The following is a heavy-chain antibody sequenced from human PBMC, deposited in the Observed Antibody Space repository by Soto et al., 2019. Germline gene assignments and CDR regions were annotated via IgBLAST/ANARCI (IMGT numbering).Heavy chain of an antibody. CDR2: IIPIFGTA. D-gene: IGHD3-16*01. CDR1: GGTFSSYA. V-gene: IGHV1-69*13. CDR3: ARDKAFGYTFDY. Sequence: SVKVSCKASGGTFSSYAISWVRQAPGQGLEWMGGIIPIFGTANYAQKFQGRVTITADESTSTAYMELSSLSSEDTAVYYCARDKAFGYTFDYWGQGTLVTVSS. J-gene: IGHJ4*02.